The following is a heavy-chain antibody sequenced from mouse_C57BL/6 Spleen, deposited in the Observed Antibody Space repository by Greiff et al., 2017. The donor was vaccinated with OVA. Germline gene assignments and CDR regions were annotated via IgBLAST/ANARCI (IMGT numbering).Heavy chain of an antibody. CDR1: GYTFTSYW. CDR2: IDPSDSYT. CDR3: ARQLRLRDYYAMDY. V-gene: IGHV1-50*01. Sequence: QVQLQQPGAELVKPGASVKLSCKASGYTFTSYWMQWVKQRPGQGLEWIGEIDPSDSYTNYNQKFKGKATLTVDTSSSTAYMQLSSLTSEDSAVYYCARQLRLRDYYAMDYWGQGTSVTVSS. J-gene: IGHJ4*01. D-gene: IGHD3-2*02.